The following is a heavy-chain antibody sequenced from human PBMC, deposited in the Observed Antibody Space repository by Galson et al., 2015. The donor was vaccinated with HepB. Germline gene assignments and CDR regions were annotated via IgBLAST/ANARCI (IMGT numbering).Heavy chain of an antibody. D-gene: IGHD6-13*01. V-gene: IGHV3-30*03. CDR3: ATAGLPYSSSWYVIEDY. Sequence: SLRLSCAASGFTFSSYGMHWVRQAPGKGLEWVAVISYDGSNKYYADSVKGRFTISRDNSKNTLYLQMNSLRAEDTAVYYCATAGLPYSSSWYVIEDYWGQGTLVTVSS. CDR2: ISYDGSNK. J-gene: IGHJ4*02. CDR1: GFTFSSYG.